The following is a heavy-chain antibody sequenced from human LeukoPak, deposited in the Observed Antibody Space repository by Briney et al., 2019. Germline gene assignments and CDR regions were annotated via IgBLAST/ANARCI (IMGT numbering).Heavy chain of an antibody. Sequence: ASVKVSCKVSGYTLTELSMHWVRQTPGKGLEWMGGFDPEDGETIYAQKFQGRVTMTEDTSTDTAYMELSSLRSEDTAVYYCATAFGITMIKGYYYMDVWGKGTTVTVSS. J-gene: IGHJ6*03. CDR1: GYTLTELS. D-gene: IGHD3-22*01. CDR3: ATAFGITMIKGYYYMDV. CDR2: FDPEDGET. V-gene: IGHV1-24*01.